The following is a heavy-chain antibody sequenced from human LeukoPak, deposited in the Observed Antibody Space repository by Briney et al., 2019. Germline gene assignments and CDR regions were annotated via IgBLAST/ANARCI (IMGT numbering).Heavy chain of an antibody. D-gene: IGHD3-22*01. Sequence: SGGSLRLSCAASGFTFSSYAMHWVRQAPGKGLEYVSAISSNGGSTYYANSVKGRFTISRDNSKNTLYLQMGSLRAEDMAVYYCARGKHTLDSSGLPNYFDYWGQGTLVTVSS. V-gene: IGHV3-64*01. J-gene: IGHJ4*02. CDR3: ARGKHTLDSSGLPNYFDY. CDR1: GFTFSSYA. CDR2: ISSNGGST.